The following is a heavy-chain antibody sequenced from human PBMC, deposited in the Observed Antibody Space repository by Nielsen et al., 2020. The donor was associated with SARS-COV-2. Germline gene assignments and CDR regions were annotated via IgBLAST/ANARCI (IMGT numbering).Heavy chain of an antibody. V-gene: IGHV3-7*04. CDR1: GFTFSNAW. CDR2: IKQDGSEK. CDR3: ARVHDYGPWGDS. Sequence: GESLKISCAASGFTFSNAWMSWVRQAPGKGLEWVANIKQDGSEKYYVDSVKGRFTISRDNAKSSLYLQMNSLRAEDTAVYYCARVHDYGPWGDSWGQGTLVTVSS. J-gene: IGHJ4*02. D-gene: IGHD4-17*01.